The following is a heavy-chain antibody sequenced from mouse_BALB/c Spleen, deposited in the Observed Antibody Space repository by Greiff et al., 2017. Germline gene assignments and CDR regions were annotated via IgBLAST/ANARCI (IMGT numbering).Heavy chain of an antibody. J-gene: IGHJ2*01. D-gene: IGHD1-1*01. CDR2: IYPGSGST. CDR1: GYTFTSYW. Sequence: LQQPGSELVRPGASVKLSCKASGYTFTSYWMHWVKQRPGQGLGWIGNIYPGSGSTNYDEKFKSKATLTVDTSSSTAYMQLSSLTSEDSAVYYCTRRVLLRLYYLDYWGQGTTLTVSS. CDR3: TRRVLLRLYYLDY. V-gene: IGHV1S22*01.